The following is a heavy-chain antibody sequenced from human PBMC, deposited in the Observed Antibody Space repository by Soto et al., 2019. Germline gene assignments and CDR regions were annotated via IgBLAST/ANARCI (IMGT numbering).Heavy chain of an antibody. D-gene: IGHD5-12*01. V-gene: IGHV6-1*01. CDR2: TYYRSKWYN. Sequence: PSPTLSLPCAISGDSVSSNSAAWNWIRQSPSRGLEWLGRTYYRSKWYNDYAVSVKSRITINPDTSKNQFSLQLNSVTPEDTAVYYCARSNEMATIRFFDYWGQGTLVTVSS. CDR3: ARSNEMATIRFFDY. J-gene: IGHJ4*02. CDR1: GDSVSSNSAA.